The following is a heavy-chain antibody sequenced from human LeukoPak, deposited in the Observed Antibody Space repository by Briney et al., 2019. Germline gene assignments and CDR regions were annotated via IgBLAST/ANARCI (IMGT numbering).Heavy chain of an antibody. CDR3: ARGGDIVVVVAATSTYLYNWFDP. D-gene: IGHD2-15*01. CDR2: INHSGST. J-gene: IGHJ5*02. V-gene: IGHV4-34*01. CDR1: GGSFSGYY. Sequence: SETLSLTCAVYGGSFSGYYWSWIRQPPGKGLEWIGEINHSGSTNYNPSLKSRVTISVDTSKNQFSLKLSSVTAADTAVYYCARGGDIVVVVAATSTYLYNWFDPWGQGTLVTVSS.